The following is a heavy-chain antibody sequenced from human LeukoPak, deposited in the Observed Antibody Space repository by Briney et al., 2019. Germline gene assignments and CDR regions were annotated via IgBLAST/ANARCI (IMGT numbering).Heavy chain of an antibody. J-gene: IGHJ4*02. D-gene: IGHD5-18*01. CDR3: ARHEIQLRYFDY. Sequence: SETLSLTCTVSGGSISSYHWSWIRQPPGKGLEWIGYIYYSGSTNYNPSLKSRLTISVDTSKNQFSLKLSSVTAADTAVYYCARHEIQLRYFDYWGQGTLVIVSS. V-gene: IGHV4-59*08. CDR1: GGSISSYH. CDR2: IYYSGST.